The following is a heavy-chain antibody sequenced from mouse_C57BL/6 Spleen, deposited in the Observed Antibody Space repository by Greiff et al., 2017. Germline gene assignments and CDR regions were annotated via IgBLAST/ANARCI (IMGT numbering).Heavy chain of an antibody. D-gene: IGHD2-4*01. CDR2: IDPSDSYT. Sequence: QVQLQQPGAELVMPGASVKLSCKASGYTFTSYWMHWVKQRPGQGLEWIGEIDPSDSYTNYNQKFKGKSTLTVDKSSSTAYMQLSSLTSEDSAVYYCARRSDYEPLDVWGTGTTVTVSS. V-gene: IGHV1-69*01. CDR3: ARRSDYEPLDV. J-gene: IGHJ1*03. CDR1: GYTFTSYW.